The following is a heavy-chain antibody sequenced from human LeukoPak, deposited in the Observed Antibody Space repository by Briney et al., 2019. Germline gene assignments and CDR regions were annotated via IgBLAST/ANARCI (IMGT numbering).Heavy chain of an antibody. V-gene: IGHV3-23*01. CDR1: GFTFSSYA. J-gene: IGHJ4*02. CDR3: AKVDLQPL. D-gene: IGHD6-13*01. Sequence: HPGGSLRLSCEASGFTFSSYAMNWVRQSPGKGLEWISAIGGSGETTYYADSVRGRFTISRDNSKNIVYLQLDTLKAEDTATYYCAKVDLQPLWGQGALVTVSS. CDR2: IGGSGETT.